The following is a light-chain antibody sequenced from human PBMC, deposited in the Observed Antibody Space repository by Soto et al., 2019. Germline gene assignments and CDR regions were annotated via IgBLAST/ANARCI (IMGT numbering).Light chain of an antibody. Sequence: QSVLTQPPSVSAAPGQKVTISCSGSGSNIARNYVSWYQQPPGTAPKLLIYEDYKRPSGIPDRVSASKSGTSATLGVTGLQTGDEADYYCGTWDSSLSAWVFGGGTKVTVL. CDR1: GSNIARNY. J-gene: IGLJ3*02. CDR3: GTWDSSLSAWV. V-gene: IGLV1-51*02. CDR2: EDY.